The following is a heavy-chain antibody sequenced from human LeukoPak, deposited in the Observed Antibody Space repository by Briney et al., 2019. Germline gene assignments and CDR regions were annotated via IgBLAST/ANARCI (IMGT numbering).Heavy chain of an antibody. V-gene: IGHV3-48*03. J-gene: IGHJ6*03. Sequence: GGSLRLSCAASGFTFSSYEMNWVRQAPGKGLEWVSYISSSGSTIYYADSVKGRFTISRDNAKNSLYLQMNSLRAEDTAVYYCARAEKSYYYYYCYMDVWGKGTTVTVSS. CDR2: ISSSGSTI. CDR3: ARAEKSYYYYYCYMDV. CDR1: GFTFSSYE.